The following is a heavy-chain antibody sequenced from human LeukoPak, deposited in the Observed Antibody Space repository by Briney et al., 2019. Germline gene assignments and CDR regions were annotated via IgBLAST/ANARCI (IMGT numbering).Heavy chain of an antibody. CDR2: IIPIFGTA. CDR3: ARGRAAAGTGPFDY. CDR1: GGTFSSYA. Sequence: SVKVSCKASGGTFSSYAISWARQAPGQGLEWMGGIIPIFGTANYAQKFQGRVTITTDESTSTAYMELSSLRSEDTAVYYCARGRAAAGTGPFDYWGQGTLVTVSS. J-gene: IGHJ4*02. V-gene: IGHV1-69*05. D-gene: IGHD6-13*01.